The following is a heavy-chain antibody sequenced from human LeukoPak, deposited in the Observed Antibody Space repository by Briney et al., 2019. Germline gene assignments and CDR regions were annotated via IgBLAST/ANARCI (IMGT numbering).Heavy chain of an antibody. J-gene: IGHJ5*02. V-gene: IGHV4-39*01. Sequence: SETLSLTCTVSGGSISSSTYYWGWVRQPPGKGLEWLGSMYYSGNTYYNPSLKSRVTISVDTSKNQFSLKLTSVTAADTAVYYCARHLYYDSWSGYSNWFDPWGQGTLVTVSS. CDR3: ARHLYYDSWSGYSNWFDP. CDR1: GGSISSSTYY. CDR2: MYYSGNT. D-gene: IGHD3-3*01.